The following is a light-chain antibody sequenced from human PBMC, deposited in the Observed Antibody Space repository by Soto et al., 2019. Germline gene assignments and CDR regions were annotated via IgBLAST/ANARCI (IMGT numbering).Light chain of an antibody. CDR3: QQYNNWPLT. J-gene: IGKJ4*01. CDR1: QSVSSN. V-gene: IGKV3-15*01. CDR2: GAS. Sequence: EKVMTQSPATLSVSPGERATLSCRASQSVSSNLAWYQQKPGQAPRLLIYGASTRATGIPARFSGSGSGTEFTLIISSLQSEDFAVYYCQQYNNWPLTFGGGTKVEIK.